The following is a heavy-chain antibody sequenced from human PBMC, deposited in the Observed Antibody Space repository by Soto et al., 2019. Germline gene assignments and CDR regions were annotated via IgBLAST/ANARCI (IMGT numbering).Heavy chain of an antibody. CDR3: AKGGPGIAVAGTGYFQH. D-gene: IGHD6-19*01. V-gene: IGHV3-23*01. CDR2: ISGSGDST. J-gene: IGHJ1*01. CDR1: GFTFSSYA. Sequence: EVQLLESGGGLVQPGGSLRLSCAASGFTFSSYAMSWVRQAPGKGLEWVSGISGSGDSTYYADSVKGRFTISRDNSKNARDLQMNGLRAEDTAVYYCAKGGPGIAVAGTGYFQHWGQGTLVTVSS.